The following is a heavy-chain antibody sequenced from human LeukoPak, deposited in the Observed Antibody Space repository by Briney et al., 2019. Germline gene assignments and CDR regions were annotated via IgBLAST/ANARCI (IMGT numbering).Heavy chain of an antibody. CDR1: GRTFSSYA. J-gene: IGHJ1*01. CDR3: ARGVGVPAPIEYFQH. Sequence: SVKVSCKSSGRTFSSYAISWVRQAPGQGLEWMGGIIPIFGTANYAQKFQGRVTITTDESTSTAYMELSSLRSEDTAVYYCARGVGVPAPIEYFQHWGQGTLVPVSS. V-gene: IGHV1-69*05. D-gene: IGHD2-2*01. CDR2: IIPIFGTA.